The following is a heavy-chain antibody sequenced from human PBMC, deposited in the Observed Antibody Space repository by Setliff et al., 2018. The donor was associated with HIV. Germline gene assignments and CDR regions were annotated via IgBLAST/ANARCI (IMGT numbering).Heavy chain of an antibody. CDR1: GFTISYDH. D-gene: IGHD1-26*01. V-gene: IGHV3-66*01. CDR2: LYNDGSTV. J-gene: IGHJ4*02. Sequence: GGSLRLSCAVSGFTISYDHVAWVRQAPGKGLEWVSALYNDGSTVSYADSVRGRFIISRDSVRNEVYLQMKSLRVDDTALYYCVRDQLRWPERWDFDFWGQGTLVTVSS. CDR3: VRDQLRWPERWDFDF.